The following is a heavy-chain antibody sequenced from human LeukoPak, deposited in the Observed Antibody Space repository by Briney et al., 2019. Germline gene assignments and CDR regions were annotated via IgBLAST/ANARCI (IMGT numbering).Heavy chain of an antibody. V-gene: IGHV1-2*02. CDR1: GYTFSNYG. Sequence: ASVKVSCKASGYTFSNYGISWVRQAPGQGLEWMGWINPNSGGTNYAQKFQGRVTMTRDTSISTAYMELSRLRSDDTAVYYCAREQSTSGWCDYWGQGTLVTVSS. CDR2: INPNSGGT. D-gene: IGHD6-19*01. J-gene: IGHJ4*02. CDR3: AREQSTSGWCDY.